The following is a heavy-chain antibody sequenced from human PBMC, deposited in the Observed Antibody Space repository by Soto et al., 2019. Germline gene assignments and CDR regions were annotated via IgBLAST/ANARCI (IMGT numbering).Heavy chain of an antibody. CDR3: ARAGYYDFWSGYHYGMDV. J-gene: IGHJ6*02. CDR2: INSDGSST. CDR1: GFTFSSYW. D-gene: IGHD3-3*01. V-gene: IGHV3-74*01. Sequence: EVQLVESGGGLVQPGGSLRLSCAASGFTFSSYWMHWVRQAPGKGLVWVSRINSDGSSTNYADSVKGRFTISRDNAKNTLHLQMNSLRAEDTAVYYCARAGYYDFWSGYHYGMDVWGQGTTVTVSS.